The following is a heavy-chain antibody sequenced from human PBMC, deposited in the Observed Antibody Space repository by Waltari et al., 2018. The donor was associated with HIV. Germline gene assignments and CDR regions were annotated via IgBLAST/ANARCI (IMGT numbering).Heavy chain of an antibody. D-gene: IGHD2-2*03. J-gene: IGHJ3*02. CDR1: GCSIINYY. CDR3: ARVGEMDKGKTFSREGFDI. CDR2: IYSTGNS. Sequence: QVQLQESDPGLVKPSETLSLTCSVSGCSIINYYWTWVRQPAGRGLEWIGRIYSTGNSQDSPSLTSRVTMSVDTSKNQFSLRLISVTAADTAVYYCARVGEMDKGKTFSREGFDIWGQGTMVIVSS. V-gene: IGHV4-4*07.